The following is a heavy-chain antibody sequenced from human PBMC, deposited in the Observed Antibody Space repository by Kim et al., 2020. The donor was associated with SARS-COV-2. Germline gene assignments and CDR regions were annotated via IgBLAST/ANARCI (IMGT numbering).Heavy chain of an antibody. CDR3: ARDDGSGSYLRYYYYYYGMDV. V-gene: IGHV3-7*01. D-gene: IGHD3-10*01. CDR2: IKQDGSEK. Sequence: GGSLRLSCAASGFTFSSYWMSWVRQAPGKGLEWVANIKQDGSEKYYVDSVKGRFTISRDNAKNSLYLQMNSLRAEDTAVYYCARDDGSGSYLRYYYYYYGMDVWGQGTTVTVSS. J-gene: IGHJ6*02. CDR1: GFTFSSYW.